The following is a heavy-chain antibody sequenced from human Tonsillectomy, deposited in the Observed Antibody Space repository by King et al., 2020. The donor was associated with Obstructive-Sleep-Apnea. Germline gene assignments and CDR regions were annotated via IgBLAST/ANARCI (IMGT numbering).Heavy chain of an antibody. V-gene: IGHV3-30*04. CDR2: ISYDGSNK. CDR3: ARDYGRYGGLGS. CDR1: GFTFSSYA. Sequence: VQLVESGGGVVQPGRSLRLSCAASGFTFSSYAMHWVRQAPGKGLEWVTVISYDGSNKYYADSVKGRFTISRDNSKNTLYLQMNSLRGEDTAVYYCARDYGRYGGLGSWGQGTLVTVSS. J-gene: IGHJ5*02. D-gene: IGHD4/OR15-4a*01.